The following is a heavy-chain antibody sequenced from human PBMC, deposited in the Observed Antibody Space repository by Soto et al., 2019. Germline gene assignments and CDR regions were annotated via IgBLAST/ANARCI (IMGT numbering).Heavy chain of an antibody. D-gene: IGHD3-22*01. CDR1: GFTFSSYG. V-gene: IGHV3-30*18. Sequence: QVQLVESGGGVVQPGRSLRLSCAASGFTFSSYGMHWVRQAPGKGLEWVAIISYDGNYKYYADSVKGRFTISRDNSKNTPYLPSDSLRVEDMAVYYCGKVSTYYYDSTFDYWGQGTLVSVSS. CDR2: ISYDGNYK. J-gene: IGHJ4*02. CDR3: GKVSTYYYDSTFDY.